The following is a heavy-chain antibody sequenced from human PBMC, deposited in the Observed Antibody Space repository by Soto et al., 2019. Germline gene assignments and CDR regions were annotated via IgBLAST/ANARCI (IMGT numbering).Heavy chain of an antibody. J-gene: IGHJ4*02. CDR2: IYHSGTA. CDR3: AGSDIVVVPAALRFDF. Sequence: QLQLQESGSGLVKPSQTLSLTCAVSGDSITSGGYSWSWIRQPPGRALEWIGYIYHSGTASYNPSLKSRVSISVDRSKKQFSLKVRSVTAADTAVYFCAGSDIVVVPAALRFDFWGQGALATVSS. D-gene: IGHD2-2*01. V-gene: IGHV4-30-2*01. CDR1: GDSITSGGYS.